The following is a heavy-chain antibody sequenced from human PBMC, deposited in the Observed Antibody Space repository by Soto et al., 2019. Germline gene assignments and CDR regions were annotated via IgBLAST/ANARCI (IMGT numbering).Heavy chain of an antibody. V-gene: IGHV4-59*01. Sequence: SETLSLTCTVSGGSISSYYWSWIRQPPGKGLEWIGYIYYSGSTNYNPSLKSRVTISVDTSKNQFSLKLSSVTAADTAVYYCARHPDYDFWSGYGKWFDPWGQGTLVTV. CDR3: ARHPDYDFWSGYGKWFDP. J-gene: IGHJ5*02. CDR2: IYYSGST. D-gene: IGHD3-3*01. CDR1: GGSISSYY.